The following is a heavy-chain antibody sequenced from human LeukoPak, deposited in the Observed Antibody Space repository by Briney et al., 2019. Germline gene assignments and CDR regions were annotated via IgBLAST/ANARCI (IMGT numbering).Heavy chain of an antibody. J-gene: IGHJ4*02. V-gene: IGHV4-38-2*02. Sequence: ETLSLTCTVSGYSISSGYYWGWIRQPPGKGLEWIGSIYHSGSTYYNPSLKSRVTISVDTSKNQFSLKLSSVTAADTTVYYCARDKGGATLGYWGQGTLVTVSS. CDR2: IYHSGST. CDR1: GYSISSGYY. CDR3: ARDKGGATLGY. D-gene: IGHD1-26*01.